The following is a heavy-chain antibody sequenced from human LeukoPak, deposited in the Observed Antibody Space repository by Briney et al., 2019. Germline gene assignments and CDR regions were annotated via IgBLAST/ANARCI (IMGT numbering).Heavy chain of an antibody. V-gene: IGHV3-74*01. D-gene: IGHD5-18*01. Sequence: GGSLRLSCAASGFTISGYWMHWVRQAPGKGLVWVSRISGDGSITAYADSVKGRFTISRDNAKNTLYLQMNSLRAEDTAVYYCARDRGGLPYWGQGTLVTVSS. J-gene: IGHJ4*02. CDR1: GFTISGYW. CDR3: ARDRGGLPY. CDR2: ISGDGSIT.